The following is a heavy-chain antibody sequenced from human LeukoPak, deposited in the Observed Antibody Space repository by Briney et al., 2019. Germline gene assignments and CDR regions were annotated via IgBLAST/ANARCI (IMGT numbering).Heavy chain of an antibody. V-gene: IGHV4-4*07. CDR1: GGSISSYY. J-gene: IGHJ4*02. Sequence: SETLSLTCTVSGGSISSYYWSWIRQPAGKGLEWIGHIYTSGSTNYNPSFKSRVTISVDRSKNQFSLKLSSVTAADTAVYYCARDPSTGRWLQLGGDYWGQGTLVTVSS. CDR3: ARDPSTGRWLQLGGDY. D-gene: IGHD5-24*01. CDR2: IYTSGST.